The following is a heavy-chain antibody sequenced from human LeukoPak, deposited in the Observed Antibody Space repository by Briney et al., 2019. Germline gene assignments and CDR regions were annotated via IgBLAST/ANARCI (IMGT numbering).Heavy chain of an antibody. CDR1: GGSFSGYY. CDR3: ARDCRTGFDY. Sequence: NPSETLSLTCGVYGGSFSGYYWSWIRQPPGKGLEWIGEINHSGSTNYNPSLKSRVTISVDTSKNQFSLKLSSVTAADTAVYYCARDCRTGFDYWGQGTLVTVSS. CDR2: INHSGST. V-gene: IGHV4-34*01. J-gene: IGHJ4*02. D-gene: IGHD7-27*01.